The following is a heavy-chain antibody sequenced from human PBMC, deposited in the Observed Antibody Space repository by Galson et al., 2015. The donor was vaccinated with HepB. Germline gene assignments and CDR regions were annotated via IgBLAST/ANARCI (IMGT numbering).Heavy chain of an antibody. D-gene: IGHD7-27*01. J-gene: IGHJ3*02. Sequence: SVKVSCKASGGTFSSYAISWVRQAPGQGLEWMGGIIPIFGTANYAQKFQGRVTITADESTSTAYMELSSLRSEDTAVYYCASPNRGVVLGAFDIWGQGTMVTVSS. CDR1: GGTFSSYA. CDR3: ASPNRGVVLGAFDI. CDR2: IIPIFGTA. V-gene: IGHV1-69*13.